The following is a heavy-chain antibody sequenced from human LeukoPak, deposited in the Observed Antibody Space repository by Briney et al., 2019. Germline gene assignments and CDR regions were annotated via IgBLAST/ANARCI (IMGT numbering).Heavy chain of an antibody. D-gene: IGHD3-10*01. CDR3: ASSPYEGSASGSDWFDP. Sequence: GASVKVSCKASGYVFTSYGMTWVRQAPGQGLEWMGWISAYNGNTNYAQKLQGRVTMTTDTSTHTAYMELRSLRSDDTAVYYCASSPYEGSASGSDWFDPXGQETLVTVSS. J-gene: IGHJ5*02. CDR2: ISAYNGNT. CDR1: GYVFTSYG. V-gene: IGHV1-18*01.